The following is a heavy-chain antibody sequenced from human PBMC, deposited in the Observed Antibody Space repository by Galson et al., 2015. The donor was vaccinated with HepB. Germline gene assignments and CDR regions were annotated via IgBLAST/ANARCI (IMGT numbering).Heavy chain of an antibody. J-gene: IGHJ5*02. Sequence: SLRLSCAASGFTFSSYSMNWVRQAPGKGLEWVSYISSSSSTIYYADSVKGRFTISRDNAKNSLYLRMNSLRDEDTAVYYCARDLEVGGTINWFDPWGQGTLVTVSS. V-gene: IGHV3-48*02. CDR3: ARDLEVGGTINWFDP. CDR1: GFTFSSYS. D-gene: IGHD1-1*01. CDR2: ISSSSSTI.